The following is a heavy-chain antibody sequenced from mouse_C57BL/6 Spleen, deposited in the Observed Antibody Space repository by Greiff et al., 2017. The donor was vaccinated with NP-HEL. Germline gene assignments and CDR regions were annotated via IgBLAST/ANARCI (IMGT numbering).Heavy chain of an antibody. Sequence: EVQGVESGGGLVKPGGSLKLSCAASGFTFSDYGMHWVRQAPEKGLEWVAYISSGSSTIYYADTVKGRFTISRDNAKNTLFLQMTSLRSEVTAMYYCARSLYYGNYGGIFSYFDYWGQGTTLTVSS. CDR1: GFTFSDYG. J-gene: IGHJ2*01. D-gene: IGHD2-1*01. CDR2: ISSGSSTI. CDR3: ARSLYYGNYGGIFSYFDY. V-gene: IGHV5-17*01.